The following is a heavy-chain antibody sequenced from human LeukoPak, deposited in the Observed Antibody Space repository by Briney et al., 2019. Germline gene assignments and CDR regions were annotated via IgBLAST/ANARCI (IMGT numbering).Heavy chain of an antibody. CDR1: GGSISSYY. CDR2: IYYSGNT. J-gene: IGHJ4*02. D-gene: IGHD1-14*01. V-gene: IGHV4-59*08. CDR3: ARHWRNPTYAFDY. Sequence: AETLSLTCTVSGGSISSYYWSWIRQPPGKGLEWIGYIYYSGNTNYNPSLKSRVTISVDTSKNQFSLKLSSVTAADTAVYYCARHWRNPTYAFDYWGQETLVTVSS.